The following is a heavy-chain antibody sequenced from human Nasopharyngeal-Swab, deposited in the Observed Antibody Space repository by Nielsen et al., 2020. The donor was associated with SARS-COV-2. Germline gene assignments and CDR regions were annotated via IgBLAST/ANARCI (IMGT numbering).Heavy chain of an antibody. Sequence: GESLKISCAASGFTISSFAMHWVRQAPGKGLEWVAVITYDGTNKCYADTVKGRFTISRDNAKNTVYLQMNSLRPEDTAVYYCATDVASVFLYLFPLLRGLDIWGHGTTVTVSS. V-gene: IGHV3-30-3*01. CDR2: ITYDGTNK. D-gene: IGHD1-26*01. CDR3: ATDVASVFLYLFPLLRGLDI. CDR1: GFTISSFA. J-gene: IGHJ6*02.